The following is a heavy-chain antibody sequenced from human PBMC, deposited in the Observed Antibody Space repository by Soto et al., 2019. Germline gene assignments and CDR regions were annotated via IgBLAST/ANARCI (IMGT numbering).Heavy chain of an antibody. Sequence: QVQLVQSGAEVKKPGSSVKVSCKASGGTFSSYAISWVRQAPGQGLEGMGGIIPIFGTANYAQKFQGRVTVTENESTSTAYMELSGLRSEDTAVYYCARDGTVTTEEYYNYYGMDVWGQGTTVTVSS. CDR3: ARDGTVTTEEYYNYYGMDV. V-gene: IGHV1-69*12. CDR2: IIPIFGTA. J-gene: IGHJ6*02. CDR1: GGTFSSYA. D-gene: IGHD4-4*01.